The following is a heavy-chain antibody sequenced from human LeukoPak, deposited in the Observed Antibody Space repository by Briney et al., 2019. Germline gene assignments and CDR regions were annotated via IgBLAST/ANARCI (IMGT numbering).Heavy chain of an antibody. CDR1: GYSISSGYF. Sequence: PSETLSLTCAVSGYSISSGYFWVWIRQPPGKRLEWIGSIYHTGATYYNPSLRSPVTISVDTSKNEFSLELNSVTAADTAVYYCARDLGLTISDNWFDPWGQGTLVTVSS. J-gene: IGHJ5*02. CDR3: ARDLGLTISDNWFDP. V-gene: IGHV4-38-2*02. CDR2: IYHTGAT. D-gene: IGHD3-9*01.